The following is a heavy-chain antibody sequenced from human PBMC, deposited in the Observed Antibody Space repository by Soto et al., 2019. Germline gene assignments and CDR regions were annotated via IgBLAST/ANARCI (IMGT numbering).Heavy chain of an antibody. J-gene: IGHJ4*02. Sequence: EVQLVESGGGLVQPGGSLRLSCAVTGFTISSNYMNWVRHAPGKGLEWVSVMYAAGSTYYEDSVKGRFNISRDNSKNTVYLQMNSLRGEDTAVCYCARGSNSNNWKLFDYWGQGTLVTVSS. CDR3: ARGSNSNNWKLFDY. CDR1: GFTISSNY. V-gene: IGHV3-66*01. CDR2: MYAAGST. D-gene: IGHD1-1*01.